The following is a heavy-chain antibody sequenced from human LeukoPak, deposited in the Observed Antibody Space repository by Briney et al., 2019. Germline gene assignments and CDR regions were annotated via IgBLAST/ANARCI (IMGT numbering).Heavy chain of an antibody. Sequence: GGSLRLSCAASGFSFGGYALHWVRQAPGKGLEWVASISWNSGDTVHADSVKGRFTISRDNAKNSLYLQMDSLRTEDTALYYCVKSGGYATAIRYFDLWGRGTLVTVSS. D-gene: IGHD2-21*02. CDR2: ISWNSGDT. CDR3: VKSGGYATAIRYFDL. V-gene: IGHV3-9*01. J-gene: IGHJ2*01. CDR1: GFSFGGYA.